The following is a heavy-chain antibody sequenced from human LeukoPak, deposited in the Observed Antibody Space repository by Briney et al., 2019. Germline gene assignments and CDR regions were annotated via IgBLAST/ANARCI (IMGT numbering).Heavy chain of an antibody. V-gene: IGHV3-74*01. J-gene: IGHJ4*02. CDR2: INSDGSST. CDR3: ARDREWLATFDY. Sequence: GGSLRLSCAPSGFTFSSYWMHWVRQAPGKGLMWVSRINSDGSSTSYADSVKGRFTISRDNAKNTLYLQMNSLRAEDTAVYYCARDREWLATFDYWGQGTLVTLSS. D-gene: IGHD6-19*01. CDR1: GFTFSSYW.